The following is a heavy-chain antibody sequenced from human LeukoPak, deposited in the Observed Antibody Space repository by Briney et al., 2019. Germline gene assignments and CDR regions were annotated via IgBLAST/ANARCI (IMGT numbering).Heavy chain of an antibody. Sequence: GGSLRLSCAASGFTFSSYAMHWVRQAPGKGLEWVAVISYDGSNKYYADSVKGRFTISRDNSKNTLYLQMNSLRAEDTAVYYCARDSGYCSGGSCYSWFDPWGQGILVTVSS. CDR3: ARDSGYCSGGSCYSWFDP. CDR1: GFTFSSYA. CDR2: ISYDGSNK. J-gene: IGHJ5*02. D-gene: IGHD2-15*01. V-gene: IGHV3-30-3*01.